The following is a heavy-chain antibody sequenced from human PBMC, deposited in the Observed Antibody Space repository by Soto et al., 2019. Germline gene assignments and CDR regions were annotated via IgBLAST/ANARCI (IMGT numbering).Heavy chain of an antibody. CDR1: GDSISSYF. D-gene: IGHD3-10*01. Sequence: QVELQESGPGLVKPSETLSLTCTVSGDSISSYFWSWIRQPPGKGLEWIGYSHYTGSTNYNPSLKTRITISVDTSKNQFYLRVTSVTAADTAVYYCARHAWNYGAGFHYNSWFDPWGPGTLVTVSS. J-gene: IGHJ5*02. V-gene: IGHV4-59*08. CDR2: SHYTGST. CDR3: ARHAWNYGAGFHYNSWFDP.